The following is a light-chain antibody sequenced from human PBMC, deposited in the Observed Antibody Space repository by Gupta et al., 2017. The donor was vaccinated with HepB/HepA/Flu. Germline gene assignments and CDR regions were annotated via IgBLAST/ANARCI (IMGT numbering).Light chain of an antibody. V-gene: IGKV3-11*01. Sequence: EIVLTQLPATLSLSPGERATLSCRASQSVSIYLAWYQHKPGQPPRLLIYDASNRAKCITARFSDSEDGTDVNLSISSLEPEDHTVYYCQKWIKRHPGISFGHGTKVEIK. J-gene: IGKJ3*01. CDR1: QSVSIY. CDR2: DAS. CDR3: QKWIKRHPGIS.